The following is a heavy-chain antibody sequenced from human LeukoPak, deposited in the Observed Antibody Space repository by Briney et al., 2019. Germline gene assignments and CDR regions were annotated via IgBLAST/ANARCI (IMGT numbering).Heavy chain of an antibody. CDR3: ARDFGAAATNFFDY. J-gene: IGHJ4*02. CDR2: ISSSSSYI. CDR1: GFTVSNNY. D-gene: IGHD6-13*01. V-gene: IGHV3-21*01. Sequence: GGSLRLSCAASGFTVSNNYMSWVRQAPGKGLEWVSSISSSSSYIYYADSVKGRFTISRDNAKNSLYLQMNSLRAEDTAVYYCARDFGAAATNFFDYWGQGTLVTVSS.